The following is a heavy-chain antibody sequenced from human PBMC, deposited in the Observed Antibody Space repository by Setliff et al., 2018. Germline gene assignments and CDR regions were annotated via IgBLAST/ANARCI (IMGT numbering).Heavy chain of an antibody. CDR3: ASGKRDGYNVDY. CDR2: IYHSGST. V-gene: IGHV4-38-2*02. D-gene: IGHD5-12*01. J-gene: IGHJ4*02. Sequence: SETLSLTCTVSGYSISSGYYWGWIRQPPGKGLEWIGSIYHSGSTYYNPSLKSRVTISVDTSKNQFSLKLSSVTAADTAVYYCASGKRDGYNVDYWGQGTLVTVS. CDR1: GYSISSGYY.